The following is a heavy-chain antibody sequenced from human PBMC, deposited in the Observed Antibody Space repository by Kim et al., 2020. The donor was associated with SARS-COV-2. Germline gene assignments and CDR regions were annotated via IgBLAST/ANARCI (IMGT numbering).Heavy chain of an antibody. CDR3: ARIYGDYAFYWFDP. J-gene: IGHJ5*02. V-gene: IGHV1-3*01. CDR2: INAGNGNT. Sequence: ASVKVSCKASGYTFTSYAMHWVRQAPGQRLEWMGWINAGNGNTKYSQKFQGRVTITRDTSASTAYMELSSLRSEDTAVYYCARIYGDYAFYWFDPWGQGTLVTVSS. CDR1: GYTFTSYA. D-gene: IGHD4-17*01.